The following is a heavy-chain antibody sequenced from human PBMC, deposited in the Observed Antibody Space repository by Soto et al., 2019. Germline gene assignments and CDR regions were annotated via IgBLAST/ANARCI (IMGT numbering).Heavy chain of an antibody. J-gene: IGHJ4*02. CDR3: ARQGVRGVIINVFDY. CDR1: GGSISSGSYS. V-gene: IGHV4-30-2*03. Sequence: SETLSLTCAVSGGSISSGSYSWSWIRQPPGKGLEWIGSIYYSGSTYYNPSLKSRVTISVDTSKNQFSLKLSSVTAADTAVYYCARQGVRGVIINVFDYWGQGTLVTVSS. CDR2: IYYSGST. D-gene: IGHD3-10*01.